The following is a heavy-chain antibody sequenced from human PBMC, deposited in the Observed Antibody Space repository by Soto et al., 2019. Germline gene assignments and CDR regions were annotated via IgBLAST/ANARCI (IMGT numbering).Heavy chain of an antibody. CDR3: ARDRDPMGYYGMDV. Sequence: GGSLRLSCAASGFTFSSYGMHWVRQAPGKGLEWVAVIWYDGSNKYYADSVKGRFTISRDNSKNTLYLQMKSLRAEDTAVYYCARDRDPMGYYGMDVWGQGTTVTVSS. D-gene: IGHD3-10*01. V-gene: IGHV3-33*01. CDR2: IWYDGSNK. J-gene: IGHJ6*02. CDR1: GFTFSSYG.